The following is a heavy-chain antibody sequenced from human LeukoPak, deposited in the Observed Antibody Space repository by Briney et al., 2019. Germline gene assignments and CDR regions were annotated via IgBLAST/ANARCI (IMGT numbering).Heavy chain of an antibody. V-gene: IGHV3-23*01. J-gene: IGHJ4*02. CDR3: ARDPTRVVVPAAPDY. Sequence: GGALRLSCAASGFTFSSYAMSWVRQAPGKGLEGVSAISGSGGSTYYADSAKGRFTISRDNSKNTLYLQMNSLRAEDAAVYYCARDPTRVVVPAAPDYWGQGTLVTVSS. D-gene: IGHD2-2*01. CDR2: ISGSGGST. CDR1: GFTFSSYA.